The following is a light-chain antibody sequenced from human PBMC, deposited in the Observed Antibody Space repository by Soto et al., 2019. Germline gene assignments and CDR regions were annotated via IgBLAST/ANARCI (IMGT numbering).Light chain of an antibody. CDR1: QSISNY. V-gene: IGKV1-39*01. CDR3: QQTAAT. J-gene: IGKJ4*01. CDR2: AAS. Sequence: DIQMTQSPSSLSASVGDSVTITCRASQSISNYLNWYQQKPGKAPKLLIYAASNLQSGVPSRFSGSGSGTYFTLTIISLQPEDFATYYCQQTAATFGGGTKVEIK.